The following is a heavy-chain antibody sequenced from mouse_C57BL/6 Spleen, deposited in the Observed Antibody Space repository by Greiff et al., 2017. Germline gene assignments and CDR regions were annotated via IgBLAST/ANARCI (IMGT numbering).Heavy chain of an antibody. CDR3: ASQTLHGYCLGDY. J-gene: IGHJ4*01. V-gene: IGHV2-2*01. Sequence: VHLVESGPGLVQPSQSLSITCTVSGFSLTSYGVHWVRQSPGKGLEWLGVIWSGGSTDYNAAFISRLSISKDNSKSQVFFKMNSLQADDTAIYYCASQTLHGYCLGDYWGQGTSVTVSS. D-gene: IGHD2-3*01. CDR2: IWSGGST. CDR1: GFSLTSYG.